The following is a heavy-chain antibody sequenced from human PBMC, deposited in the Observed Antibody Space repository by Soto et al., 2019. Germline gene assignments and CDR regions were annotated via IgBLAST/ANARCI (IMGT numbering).Heavy chain of an antibody. D-gene: IGHD2-2*01. J-gene: IGHJ6*03. CDR3: ARAVYCSSTSCYYGFYYMDV. Sequence: ASVKVSCKASGYTFTSYDINWVRQATGQGLEWMGWMNPNSGNTGYAQKFQGRVTMTRNTSISTAYMELSSLRSEDTAVYYCARAVYCSSTSCYYGFYYMDVWGKGTTVTVSS. V-gene: IGHV1-8*02. CDR2: MNPNSGNT. CDR1: GYTFTSYD.